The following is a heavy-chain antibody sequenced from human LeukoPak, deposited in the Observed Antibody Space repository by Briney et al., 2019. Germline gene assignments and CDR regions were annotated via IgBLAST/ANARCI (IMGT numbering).Heavy chain of an antibody. CDR1: GFTFSKYN. D-gene: IGHD4-17*01. V-gene: IGHV3-21*06. Sequence: GGSLRLSCTASGFTFSKYNMNWVRQAPGKGLEWVSSISSSSNYIYYADSVKGRFSISRDDAKNLLFLQMNGLRVEDTAVYYCARDMTTATTCYLEHWGQGTLVTVSS. J-gene: IGHJ1*01. CDR2: ISSSSNYI. CDR3: ARDMTTATTCYLEH.